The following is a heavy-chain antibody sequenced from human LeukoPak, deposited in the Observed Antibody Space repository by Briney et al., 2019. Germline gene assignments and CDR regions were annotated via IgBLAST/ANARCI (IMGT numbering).Heavy chain of an antibody. CDR2: INSDGSST. D-gene: IGHD3-16*02. CDR1: GFTFSSYW. J-gene: IGHJ4*02. Sequence: GGSPRLSCAASGFTFSSYWMHWVRQAPGRGLVWVSRINSDGSSTSYADSVKGRFTISRDNAKNTLYLQMNSMRAEDTAVYYCASLGELSAFDYWGQGTLVTVSS. CDR3: ASLGELSAFDY. V-gene: IGHV3-74*01.